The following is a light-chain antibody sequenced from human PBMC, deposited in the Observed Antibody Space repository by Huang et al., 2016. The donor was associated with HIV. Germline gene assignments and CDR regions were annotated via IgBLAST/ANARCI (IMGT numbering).Light chain of an antibody. CDR1: QSVSSN. CDR3: QQYNNWPWM. CDR2: GTY. J-gene: IGKJ1*01. Sequence: EIVMTQSPATLSVSPGERATLSCRASQSVSSNLAWYQQKPDQAPRLLNYGTYTRSTGIPARFSGSGSGTESTLTISSLQSEDFAVYYWQQYNNWPWMFGQGTKVEIK. V-gene: IGKV3-15*01.